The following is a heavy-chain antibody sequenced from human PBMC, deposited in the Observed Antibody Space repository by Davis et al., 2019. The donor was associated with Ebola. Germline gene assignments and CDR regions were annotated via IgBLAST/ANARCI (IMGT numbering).Heavy chain of an antibody. Sequence: PGGSLRLSCAASGFTFSTYSMNWVCQAPGKGLEWVSYISSSSTTIYYADSVKGRFTVSRDNAKNSLYLQMNSLRAGDTAVYYCARSGLLLSFDLWGRGTLVTVSS. D-gene: IGHD3-22*01. CDR2: ISSSSTTI. J-gene: IGHJ2*01. V-gene: IGHV3-48*01. CDR1: GFTFSTYS. CDR3: ARSGLLLSFDL.